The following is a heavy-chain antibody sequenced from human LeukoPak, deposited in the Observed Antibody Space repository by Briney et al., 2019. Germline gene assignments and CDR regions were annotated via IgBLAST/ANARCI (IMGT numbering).Heavy chain of an antibody. CDR3: ARDKGRFWSGRYYFDY. Sequence: SGGSLRLSCAASGFTFSSYSMNWVRQAPGKGLEWVSYISSSSSTIYYADSVKGRFTISRDNAKNSLYLQMNSLRAEDTAVYYCARDKGRFWSGRYYFDYWGQGTLVTVSS. CDR1: GFTFSSYS. D-gene: IGHD3-3*01. J-gene: IGHJ4*02. CDR2: ISSSSSTI. V-gene: IGHV3-48*01.